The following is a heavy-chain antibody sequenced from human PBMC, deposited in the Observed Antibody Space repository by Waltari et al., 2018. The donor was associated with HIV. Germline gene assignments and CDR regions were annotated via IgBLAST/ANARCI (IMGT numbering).Heavy chain of an antibody. J-gene: IGHJ6*02. D-gene: IGHD1-26*01. CDR2: FDPEDDET. CDR3: ATGGGTTSIQLYDLDV. V-gene: IGHV1-24*01. Sequence: QVQLIQSGAEVKKTGASVKVSCTVFGYTLTELSMHWVRQAPGKGLEWMGGFDPEDDETIYAQKFQGRVTMTEDTSTDSAYMELSSLTSEDTAVYYCATGGGTTSIQLYDLDVWGQGTTVTVSS. CDR1: GYTLTELS.